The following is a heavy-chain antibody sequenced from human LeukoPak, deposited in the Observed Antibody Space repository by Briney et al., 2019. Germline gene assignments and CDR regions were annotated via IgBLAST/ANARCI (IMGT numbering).Heavy chain of an antibody. CDR2: ISAYNGNT. CDR3: ARVLTYYDILTGYNFDY. Sequence: ASVKVSCKASGYTFTSYVISWVRQAPGQGLEWMGWISAYNGNTNYAQKLQGRVTMTTDTSTSTAYMELRSLRSDDTAVYYCARVLTYYDILTGYNFDYWGQGTLVTVSS. CDR1: GYTFTSYV. D-gene: IGHD3-9*01. J-gene: IGHJ4*02. V-gene: IGHV1-18*01.